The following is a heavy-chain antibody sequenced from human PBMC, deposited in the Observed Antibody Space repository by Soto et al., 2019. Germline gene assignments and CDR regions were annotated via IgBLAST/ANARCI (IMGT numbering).Heavy chain of an antibody. CDR1: GFTFSSYG. CDR2: ISYHGINT. CDR3: AKTGDSGYDWGWFDP. V-gene: IGHV3-30*18. D-gene: IGHD5-12*01. J-gene: IGHJ5*02. Sequence: QVQLVESGGGVVQPGGSLRLSCAASGFTFSSYGMHWVRHAPGKGLEWVAVISYHGINTHYADSVKGRFTISRDNYKNTLYLHMNSLKPEDRAFYYGAKTGDSGYDWGWFDPWGEGTLVTVSS.